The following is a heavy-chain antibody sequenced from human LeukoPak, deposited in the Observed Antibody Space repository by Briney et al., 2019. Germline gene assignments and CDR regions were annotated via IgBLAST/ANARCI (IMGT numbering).Heavy chain of an antibody. CDR3: ARSRLGYCSSTSCSGSYMDV. CDR1: GFTFSSYS. CDR2: ISSSSSTI. V-gene: IGHV3-48*01. J-gene: IGHJ6*03. D-gene: IGHD2-2*01. Sequence: GGSLRLSCAASGFTFSSYSMNWVRQAPGKGLEWVSYISSSSSTIYYADSVKGRFTISRDNAKNSLYLKMNSLRAEDTAVYYCARSRLGYCSSTSCSGSYMDVWGKGTTVTVSS.